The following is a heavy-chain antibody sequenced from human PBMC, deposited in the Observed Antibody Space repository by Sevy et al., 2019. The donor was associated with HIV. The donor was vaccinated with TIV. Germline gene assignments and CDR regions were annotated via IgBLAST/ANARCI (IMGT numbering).Heavy chain of an antibody. V-gene: IGHV3-23*01. Sequence: GGSLRLSCAASGFTFSSYAMSWVRQAPGKGLEWVSAISGSGGGTYYADSVKGRFTISRANSKNTLYLQMKSLRAEDTAVYYCAKGGSWVTRPDWYFDLWGRGTLVTVSS. CDR3: AKGGSWVTRPDWYFDL. D-gene: IGHD4-17*01. J-gene: IGHJ2*01. CDR1: GFTFSSYA. CDR2: ISGSGGGT.